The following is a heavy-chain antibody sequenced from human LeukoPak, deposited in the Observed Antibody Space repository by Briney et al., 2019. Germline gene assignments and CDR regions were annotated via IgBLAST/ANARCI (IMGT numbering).Heavy chain of an antibody. D-gene: IGHD6-19*01. Sequence: GASVKVSCKASGYTFTGYYMHWVRQAPGQGLEWVGWISGYNGNTNYARKLLGRVTVTTDTSTNTAYMDLRSLISDDTAVYYCARGGAVAGYDYWGQGTLVTVSS. CDR1: GYTFTGYY. CDR2: ISGYNGNT. V-gene: IGHV1-18*04. J-gene: IGHJ4*02. CDR3: ARGGAVAGYDY.